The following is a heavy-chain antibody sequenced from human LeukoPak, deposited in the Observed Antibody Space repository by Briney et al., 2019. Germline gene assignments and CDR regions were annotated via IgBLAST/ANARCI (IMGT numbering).Heavy chain of an antibody. CDR3: AKAPWTIFGVVPFDY. Sequence: GASLRLSCAASGFTFSSYAMSWVRQAPGKGLEWVSAISGSGGSTYYADSVKGRFTISRDNSKNTLYLQMNSLRAEDTAVYHCAKAPWTIFGVVPFDYWGQGTLVTVSS. V-gene: IGHV3-23*01. D-gene: IGHD3-3*01. CDR2: ISGSGGST. J-gene: IGHJ4*02. CDR1: GFTFSSYA.